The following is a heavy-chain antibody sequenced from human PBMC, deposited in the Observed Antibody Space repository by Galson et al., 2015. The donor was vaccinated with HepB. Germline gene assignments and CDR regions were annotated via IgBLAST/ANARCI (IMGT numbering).Heavy chain of an antibody. CDR2: IGRNSLTI. CDR1: GSTFSTYS. J-gene: IGHJ4*02. Sequence: SLRLSCAASGSTFSTYSMNWVRQTPGKGLEWISYIGRNSLTIIYADSVKGRFTISRDNAKSSLFLQMNSLRAEDTALYFCAGRRGDYESYFDSWGQGTQVTVSS. D-gene: IGHD4-17*01. V-gene: IGHV3-48*04. CDR3: AGRRGDYESYFDS.